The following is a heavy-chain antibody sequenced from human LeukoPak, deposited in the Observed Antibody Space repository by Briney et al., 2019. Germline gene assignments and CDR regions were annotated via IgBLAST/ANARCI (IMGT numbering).Heavy chain of an antibody. J-gene: IGHJ4*02. Sequence: GGSLRLSCVVSGLTFSSYSMIWVRQAPGKGLQWVANMKKDGSETNYGDSVKGRFTISRDNAKNSLYLQMNSLRAEDTAVYYCGRHRSGSGTYFIDHWGQGTLVSVSS. CDR3: GRHRSGSGTYFIDH. CDR1: GLTFSSYS. D-gene: IGHD3-10*01. V-gene: IGHV3-7*01. CDR2: MKKDGSET.